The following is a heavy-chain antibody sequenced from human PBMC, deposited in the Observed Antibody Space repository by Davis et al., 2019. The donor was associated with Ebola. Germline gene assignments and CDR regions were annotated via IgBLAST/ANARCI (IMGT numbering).Heavy chain of an antibody. CDR3: ARVNAVTGYSRFDS. Sequence: GESLKISCIASGFTFDDYAMTWVRQAPGKGLEWVSGINWNGGSTGYADSVKGRFTISRDNAKNSLYLRMSSLRAEDTALYHCARVNAVTGYSRFDSWGQRTLVTVSS. J-gene: IGHJ5*01. CDR1: GFTFDDYA. D-gene: IGHD3-9*01. CDR2: INWNGGST. V-gene: IGHV3-20*01.